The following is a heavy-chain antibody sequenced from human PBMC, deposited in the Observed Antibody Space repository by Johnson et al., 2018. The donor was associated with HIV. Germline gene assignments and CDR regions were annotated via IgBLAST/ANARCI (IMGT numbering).Heavy chain of an antibody. CDR2: IYSGGST. V-gene: IGHV3-66*01. Sequence: VQMVESGGSVVRPGGSLRLSCAASGFTFDDYGMSWVRQAPGKGLEWVSVIYSGGSTYYADSVKGRFTISRDNSKNTLYLQMNRLRAEDTAVYYCAREWLYGFDIWGQGTMVTVSS. CDR3: AREWLYGFDI. J-gene: IGHJ3*02. CDR1: GFTFDDYG. D-gene: IGHD5-24*01.